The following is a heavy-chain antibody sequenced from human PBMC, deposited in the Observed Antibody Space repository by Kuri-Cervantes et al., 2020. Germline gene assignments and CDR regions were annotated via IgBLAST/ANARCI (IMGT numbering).Heavy chain of an antibody. D-gene: IGHD5-24*01. Sequence: GESLKISCAASGFTFSSYWMHWVRQAPGKGLEWVSYISSSSSTIYYADSVKGRFTISRDNAKNSLYLQMNSLRDEDTAVYYCASLSSKMATTGGYWGQGTLVTVSS. V-gene: IGHV3-48*02. J-gene: IGHJ4*02. CDR3: ASLSSKMATTGGY. CDR2: ISSSSSTI. CDR1: GFTFSSYW.